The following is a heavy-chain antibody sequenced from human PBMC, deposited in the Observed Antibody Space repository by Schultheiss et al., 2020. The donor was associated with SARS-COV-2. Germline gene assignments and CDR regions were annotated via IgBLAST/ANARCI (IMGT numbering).Heavy chain of an antibody. Sequence: SETLSLTCTVSGSSISSGSYYWSWIRQPAGKGLEWIGRIYTSGSTNYNPSLKSRVTMSVDTSKNQFSLKLSSVTAADTAVYYCARERGIWSGYYEDWFDPWGQGTLVTVSS. CDR3: ARERGIWSGYYEDWFDP. D-gene: IGHD3-3*01. V-gene: IGHV4-61*02. CDR2: IYTSGST. J-gene: IGHJ5*02. CDR1: GSSISSGSYY.